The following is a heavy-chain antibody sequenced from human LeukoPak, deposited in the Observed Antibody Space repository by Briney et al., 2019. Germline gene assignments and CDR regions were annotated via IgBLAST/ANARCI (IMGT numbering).Heavy chain of an antibody. CDR2: IDGRGGDT. D-gene: IGHD1-1*01. J-gene: IGHJ4*02. CDR1: GFTFSTYT. CDR3: AKDRAGTPWAD. V-gene: IGHV3-23*01. Sequence: PGGSLRPSCAASGFTFSTYTMTWVRQAPGKGLECVSTIDGRGGDTYYADSVKGRFTISRDNSRNTVYLQMNSLRAEDTAVYYCAKDRAGTPWADWGQGTLVTVSS.